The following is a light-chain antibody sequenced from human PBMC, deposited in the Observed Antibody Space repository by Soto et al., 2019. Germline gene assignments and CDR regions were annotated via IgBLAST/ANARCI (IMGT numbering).Light chain of an antibody. CDR2: GAS. J-gene: IGKJ2*01. CDR1: QGISSY. CDR3: QHLNTYART. Sequence: DIQLTQSPSFLSASVGDRVTITCRASQGISSYLAWYQQPPGKAPTLLIYGASTLQRGVSSRFSGSGSGTELALTISSLQPEDFATYYCQHLNTYARTFGQGNQLEVK. V-gene: IGKV1-9*01.